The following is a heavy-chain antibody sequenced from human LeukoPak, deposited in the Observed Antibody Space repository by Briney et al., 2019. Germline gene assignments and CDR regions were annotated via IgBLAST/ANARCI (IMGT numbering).Heavy chain of an antibody. Sequence: SETLSLTCVVSGGSLSTHHWSWIRQPPGKGLEWIGEINHSGSTNYNPSLKSRVTISVDTSKNQFSLKLSSVTAADTAVYYCARAFRYWFDPWGQGTLVTVSS. CDR1: GGSLSTHH. V-gene: IGHV4-34*01. J-gene: IGHJ5*02. CDR3: ARAFRYWFDP. CDR2: INHSGST.